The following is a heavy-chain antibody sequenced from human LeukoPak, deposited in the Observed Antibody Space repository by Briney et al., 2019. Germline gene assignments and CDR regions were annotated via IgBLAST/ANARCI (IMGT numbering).Heavy chain of an antibody. Sequence: GGSLRLSCAASGFTFSSHGMNWVRQAPGKGLEWVSGISPSGGITYYTDSVKGRFTISRDNSKNTVSLQMNSLRAEDTAVYYCARGPPRYQLLFFGYWGQGTLVTVSS. CDR3: ARGPPRYQLLFFGY. V-gene: IGHV3-23*01. J-gene: IGHJ4*02. D-gene: IGHD2-2*01. CDR2: ISPSGGIT. CDR1: GFTFSSHG.